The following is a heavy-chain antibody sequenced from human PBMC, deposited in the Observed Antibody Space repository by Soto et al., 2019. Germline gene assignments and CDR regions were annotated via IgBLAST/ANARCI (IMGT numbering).Heavy chain of an antibody. CDR3: ASRPKYQLEGVDY. J-gene: IGHJ4*02. D-gene: IGHD2-2*01. V-gene: IGHV4-39*01. CDR2: IYYSGST. Sequence: PSETLSLTCTVSGGSISSSSYYWDWIRQPPGKGLEWIGSIYYSGSTYYNPSLKSRVTISVDTSKNQFSLKLSSVTAADTAVYYCASRPKYQLEGVDYRGQGTLVTVPS. CDR1: GGSISSSSYY.